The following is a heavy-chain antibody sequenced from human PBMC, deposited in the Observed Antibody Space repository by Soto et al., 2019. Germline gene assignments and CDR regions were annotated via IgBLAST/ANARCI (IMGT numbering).Heavy chain of an antibody. CDR1: PFTFRSYS. D-gene: IGHD2-15*01. CDR3: ARYCNGGACYSASLDY. V-gene: IGHV3-30*09. Sequence: QEQMVQSGGGVVQPGRSLRLSCAASPFTFRSYSMHWVRQAPGKGLEWVTSISYDGSKESYADSVKGRFAVSRDNSKNTLYLRMNSPRPEDTAVYYCARYCNGGACYSASLDYWGQGTQVTVSS. CDR2: ISYDGSKE. J-gene: IGHJ4*02.